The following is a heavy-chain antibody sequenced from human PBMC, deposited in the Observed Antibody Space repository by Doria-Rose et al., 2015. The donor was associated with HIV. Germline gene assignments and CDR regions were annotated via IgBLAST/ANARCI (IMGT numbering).Heavy chain of an antibody. CDR1: GSSFSNYN. J-gene: IGHJ4*02. CDR3: ARSGYRRLEEVDY. V-gene: IGHV3-21*03. D-gene: IGHD5-18*01. CDR2: ISSSSDYL. Sequence: EVQLVESGGGLVKPGGSLRLSCAASGSSFSNYNLNWVRQAPGKGLEWVSSISSSSDYLYYADSVKGRYTISRDNAKNSLYLQLNSLRAEDTAMYYCARSGYRRLEEVDYWGQGTLVTVSS.